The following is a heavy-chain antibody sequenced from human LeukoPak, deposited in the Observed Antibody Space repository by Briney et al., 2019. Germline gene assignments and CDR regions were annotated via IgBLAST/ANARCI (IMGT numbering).Heavy chain of an antibody. J-gene: IGHJ4*02. V-gene: IGHV4-34*01. CDR3: ARGGATMVRGVHGY. D-gene: IGHD3-10*01. CDR2: INHSGST. Sequence: SETLSLTCAVYGGSFSGYYWNWIRQPPGKGVEWSGEINHSGSTNYNPSLKRRVTISVDTSKKQFSLKLSSVTAADTAVYYCARGGATMVRGVHGYWGQGTLVTVSS. CDR1: GGSFSGYY.